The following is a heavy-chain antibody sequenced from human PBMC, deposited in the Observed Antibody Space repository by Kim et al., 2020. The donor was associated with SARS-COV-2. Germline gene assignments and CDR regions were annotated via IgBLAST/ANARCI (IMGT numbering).Heavy chain of an antibody. CDR2: INHSGST. D-gene: IGHD3-3*01. CDR3: SRRVRITIFGVVTDFDY. Sequence: SETLSLTCAVSGGSISSSSWWRWGRQPPGEGRVWWGEINHSGSTNYNPSPNRRVTITVDETKNKLSLKLMSVTAADAAAEYYSRRVRITIFGVVTDFDY. CDR1: GGSISSSSW. V-gene: IGHV4-4*02. J-gene: IGHJ4*01.